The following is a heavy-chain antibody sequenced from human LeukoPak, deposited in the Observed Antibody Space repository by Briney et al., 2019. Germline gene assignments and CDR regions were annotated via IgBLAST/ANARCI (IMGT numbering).Heavy chain of an antibody. CDR3: ARARRSIAARPRDAFDI. D-gene: IGHD6-6*01. Sequence: SYTLSLTCALYGGSFSGYYWSWIRQPPAKGLEWIGEVNHSRSTNYNPPLKSRVTISVDTSKNQFSLRLSSVTAADTAVYYCARARRSIAARPRDAFDIWGQGTMVTVSS. CDR2: VNHSRST. J-gene: IGHJ3*02. CDR1: GGSFSGYY. V-gene: IGHV4-34*01.